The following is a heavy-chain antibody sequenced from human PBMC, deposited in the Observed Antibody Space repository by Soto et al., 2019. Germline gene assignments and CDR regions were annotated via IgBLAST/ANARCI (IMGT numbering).Heavy chain of an antibody. CDR2: IWYDGSNK. CDR3: ARDGTLRGWDYYYYGMDV. D-gene: IGHD1-1*01. V-gene: IGHV3-33*01. Sequence: QVQLVESGGGVVQPGRSLRLSCAASGFTFSSYGMHWVRQAPGKGLEWVAVIWYDGSNKYYADSVKGRFTISRDNSKNTLYLQLNSLRAEDTAVYCCARDGTLRGWDYYYYGMDVWGQGTTVTVSS. CDR1: GFTFSSYG. J-gene: IGHJ6*02.